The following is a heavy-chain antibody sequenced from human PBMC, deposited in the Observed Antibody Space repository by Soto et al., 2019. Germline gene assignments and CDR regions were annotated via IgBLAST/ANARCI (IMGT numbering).Heavy chain of an antibody. D-gene: IGHD3-10*01. J-gene: IGHJ1*01. V-gene: IGHV4-30-2*01. CDR3: ARGAPVFIQP. CDR2: IYHSGST. Sequence: SETLSLTCAVSGGSISSGGYSWSWIQQPPGKGLEWIGYIYHSGSTYYNPSLKSRVTISVDRSKNQFSLKLSSVTAADTAVYYCARGAPVFIQPWGQGNLVTVSP. CDR1: GGSISSGGYS.